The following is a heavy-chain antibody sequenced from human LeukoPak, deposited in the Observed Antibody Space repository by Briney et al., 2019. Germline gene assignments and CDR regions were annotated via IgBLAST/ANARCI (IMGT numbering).Heavy chain of an antibody. Sequence: GGSLRLSCAASGFTFGNFAMTWVRQAPGKGLEWVSAIYSGGTTYYADSVRGRFTISRDNSKNTLYLLMNSLRAEDTAMYHCARQTGESTNFDNWGQGTLVTVSS. J-gene: IGHJ4*02. D-gene: IGHD2-2*01. CDR3: ARQTGESTNFDN. V-gene: IGHV3-23*01. CDR2: IYSGGTT. CDR1: GFTFGNFA.